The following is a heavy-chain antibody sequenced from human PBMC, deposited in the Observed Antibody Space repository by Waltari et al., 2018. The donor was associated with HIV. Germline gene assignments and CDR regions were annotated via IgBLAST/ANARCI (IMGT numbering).Heavy chain of an antibody. D-gene: IGHD6-13*01. CDR1: GSTSGRYC. V-gene: IGHV3-7*01. CDR2: INQDGSEI. Sequence: EVQLVESGGGTVQPGGSLRLSCAAPGSTSGRYCMSLLRQAPGKGLEWVANINQDGSEIYYVDSVKGRFTISRDNAKNSLYLQMNSLRAEDTAVYFCARRGGRSSPLGYWGQGTLVTVSS. CDR3: ARRGGRSSPLGY. J-gene: IGHJ4*02.